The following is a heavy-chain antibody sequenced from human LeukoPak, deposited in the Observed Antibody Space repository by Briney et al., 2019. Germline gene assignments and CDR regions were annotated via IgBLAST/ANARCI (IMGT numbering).Heavy chain of an antibody. V-gene: IGHV5-51*01. CDR2: IYPGDSDT. D-gene: IGHD3-22*01. CDR1: GYSFTSYW. Sequence: GESLKISCKGSGYSFTSYWIGWVRQMPGKGLEWMGIIYPGDSDTRYSPSFQGQVTISADKSISTAYLQWSSLKASDTAIYYCARHSYDSSDFHYMDVWGKGTTVTISS. J-gene: IGHJ6*03. CDR3: ARHSYDSSDFHYMDV.